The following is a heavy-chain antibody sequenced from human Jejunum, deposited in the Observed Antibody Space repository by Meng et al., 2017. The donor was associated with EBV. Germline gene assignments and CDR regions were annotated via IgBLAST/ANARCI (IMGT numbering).Heavy chain of an antibody. CDR3: AHRLLKEGSVTTGFDY. CDR1: SVYSPTVGGG. V-gene: IGHV2-5*01. J-gene: IGHJ4*02. Sequence: LTAPDPSLCTPHQSPPRTCRFSSVYSPTVGGGFGWLGLPPGTSLEWLSLIYWNVVKQYSPSLKRRLTITKDTSKNQLVLTMTNMYPVDTGTYYCAHRLLKEGSVTTGFDYWGQGALVTVSS. D-gene: IGHD1-1*01. CDR2: IYWNVVK.